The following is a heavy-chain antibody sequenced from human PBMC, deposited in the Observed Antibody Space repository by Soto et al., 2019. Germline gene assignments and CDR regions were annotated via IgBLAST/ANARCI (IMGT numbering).Heavy chain of an antibody. CDR1: GFTVSNNY. CDR2: IYSGGYT. D-gene: IGHD3-10*01. Sequence: EVQLVESGGGLIQPGGSLRLSCAVSGFTVSNNYMSWVRQAPGKGLEGVSVIYSGGYTAYGDSVKGRFTISRDNSKNTLFHQNDSRVAGDPAFYYWENRPGGGGYWGQGTLVTVSS. J-gene: IGHJ4*02. V-gene: IGHV3-53*01. CDR3: ENRPGGGGY.